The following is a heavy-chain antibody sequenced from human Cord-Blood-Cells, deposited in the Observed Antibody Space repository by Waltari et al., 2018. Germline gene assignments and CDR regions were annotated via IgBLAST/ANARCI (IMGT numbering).Heavy chain of an antibody. J-gene: IGHJ5*02. CDR2: INHSRST. Sequence: QVQLQQWGAGLLKPSETLSLTCAVYGGSFSGYYWSWIRKPPGKGLEWIGEINHSRSTNYNPSLKSRVTRSVDTSKNQFSRKLSSVTAADTAVYYCARVIYGSGSYSDWFDPWGQGTLVTVSS. V-gene: IGHV4-34*01. D-gene: IGHD3-10*01. CDR3: ARVIYGSGSYSDWFDP. CDR1: GGSFSGYY.